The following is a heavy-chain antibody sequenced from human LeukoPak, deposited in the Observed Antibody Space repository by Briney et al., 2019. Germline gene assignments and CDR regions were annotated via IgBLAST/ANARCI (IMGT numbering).Heavy chain of an antibody. J-gene: IGHJ4*02. CDR2: ISHRGST. CDR3: ARASYSYDISGWVPFDY. V-gene: IGHV4-38-2*02. Sequence: KPSETLSLTCTVSGYSISNGYYWGWIRQPPGKGLEWVGSISHRGSTYYNPSLRSRITISLDRSKQKFSLKLTSVTAADTAVYYCARASYSYDISGWVPFDYWGQGTLVTVSS. D-gene: IGHD3-22*01. CDR1: GYSISNGYY.